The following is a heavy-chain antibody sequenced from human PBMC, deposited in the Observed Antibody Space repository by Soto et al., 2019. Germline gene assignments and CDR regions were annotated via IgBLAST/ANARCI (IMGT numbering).Heavy chain of an antibody. CDR3: ARVAGCSSTSCYVLNYYYYMDV. V-gene: IGHV4-34*01. CDR2: INHSGST. CDR1: GGSFSGYY. J-gene: IGHJ6*03. Sequence: PSETLSLTCAVYGGSFSGYYWSWIRQPPGKGLEWIGEINHSGSTNYNPSLKSRVTISVDTSKNQFSLKLSSVTAADTAVYYCARVAGCSSTSCYVLNYYYYMDVWGKGTTVTVSS. D-gene: IGHD2-2*01.